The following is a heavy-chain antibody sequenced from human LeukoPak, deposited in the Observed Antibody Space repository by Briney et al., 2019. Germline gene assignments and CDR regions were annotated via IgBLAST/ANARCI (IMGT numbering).Heavy chain of an antibody. CDR1: GYSFTSYW. J-gene: IGHJ3*02. D-gene: IGHD5-12*01. CDR2: IYPGDSDT. Sequence: GESLKISCKGSGYSFTSYWIGWVRQMPGKGLEWMGIIYPGDSDTRYSPSFQGQVTISADKSISTAYLQWSSLKASDTAMYYCARHAATGWLRSSNDAFDIWGQGTMVTVSS. V-gene: IGHV5-51*01. CDR3: ARHAATGWLRSSNDAFDI.